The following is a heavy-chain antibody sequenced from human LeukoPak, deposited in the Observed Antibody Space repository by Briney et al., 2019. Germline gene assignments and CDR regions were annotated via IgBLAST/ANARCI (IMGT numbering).Heavy chain of an antibody. Sequence: GGSLRLSCAASGFTFANHAMSWVRQTAGKGLEWVSAISGGGDITYYADSVKGRFTISRDSSKDTLFLQMHSLRPGDTAVYYCVREDTPATANYWGQGTLVTISS. CDR2: ISGGGDIT. V-gene: IGHV3-23*01. CDR3: VREDTPATANY. D-gene: IGHD2-21*02. J-gene: IGHJ4*02. CDR1: GFTFANHA.